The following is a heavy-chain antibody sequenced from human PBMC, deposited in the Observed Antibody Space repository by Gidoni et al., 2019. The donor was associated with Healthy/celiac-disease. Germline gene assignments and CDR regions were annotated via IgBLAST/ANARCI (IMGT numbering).Heavy chain of an antibody. V-gene: IGHV4-39*01. D-gene: IGHD3-10*01. CDR3: ARHRRTTMVRGINWFDP. CDR2: IYYSGST. Sequence: QLQLQESGPGLVKPSETLSLTCTVPGGSISSSSYDWGLIRQPPGKGLEWIGSIYYSGSTYYHPSLKSRVTISVDTSKNQFSLKLSSVTAADTAVYYCARHRRTTMVRGINWFDPWGQGTLVTVSS. J-gene: IGHJ5*02. CDR1: GGSISSSSYD.